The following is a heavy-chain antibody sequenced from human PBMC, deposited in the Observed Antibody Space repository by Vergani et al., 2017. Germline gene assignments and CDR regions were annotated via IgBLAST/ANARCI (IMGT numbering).Heavy chain of an antibody. Sequence: QVQLVESGGGVVQPGRSLRLSCAASGFTFSSYGMHWVRQAPGKGLEWVAVIAYDGSNKYYADTVKGRFTISRDNSKNMLYLQMNSLRAEDTAVYYCTTYSGSYAYWGQGTLVTVSS. CDR3: TTYSGSYAY. CDR2: IAYDGSNK. V-gene: IGHV3-30*03. D-gene: IGHD1-26*01. CDR1: GFTFSSYG. J-gene: IGHJ4*02.